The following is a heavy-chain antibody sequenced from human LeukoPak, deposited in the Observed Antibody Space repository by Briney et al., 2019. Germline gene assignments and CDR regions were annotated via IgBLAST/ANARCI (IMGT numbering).Heavy chain of an antibody. Sequence: GESLKISCKAFGYNFPDFWIGWVRQMPGKGLEWIGIINPGDSETRYNPSFQGQVTISADTSFTTAYPQGSSLTASGIALYYCAXXXXXGNGPYNWXDPWGRGTLVTVSS. CDR3: AXXXXXGNGPYNWXDP. CDR2: INPGDSET. J-gene: IGHJ5*02. CDR1: GYNFPDFW. V-gene: IGHV5-51*01. D-gene: IGHD2-8*01.